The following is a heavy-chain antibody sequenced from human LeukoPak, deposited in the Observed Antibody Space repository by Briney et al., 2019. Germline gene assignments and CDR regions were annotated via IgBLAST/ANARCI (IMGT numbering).Heavy chain of an antibody. CDR1: GFTFGTYA. J-gene: IGHJ4*02. CDR3: ARDFYGSGTYYYSIYFFDY. D-gene: IGHD3-10*01. V-gene: IGHV3-23*01. Sequence: GGSLRLSCAASGFTFGTYAMSWVRQAPGKGLEWVSAISSGGASTYYADSVKGRFTISRDNSKNTLYLQMNSLRAEDTAVYYCARDFYGSGTYYYSIYFFDYWGQGTLVTVSS. CDR2: ISSGGAST.